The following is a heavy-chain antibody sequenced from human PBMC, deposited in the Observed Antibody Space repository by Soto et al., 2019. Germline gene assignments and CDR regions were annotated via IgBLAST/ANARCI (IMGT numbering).Heavy chain of an antibody. CDR1: GGSISSSSYY. J-gene: IGHJ6*02. D-gene: IGHD5-18*01. V-gene: IGHV4-39*02. CDR3: AREAAMVSYYYYGMDV. Sequence: SYTLSLTCTVSGGSISSSSYYWGWIRQPPGKGLEWIGSIYYSGSTYYNPSLKSRVTISVDTSKNQFSLKLSSVTAADTAVYYCAREAAMVSYYYYGMDVWGQGTTVS. CDR2: IYYSGST.